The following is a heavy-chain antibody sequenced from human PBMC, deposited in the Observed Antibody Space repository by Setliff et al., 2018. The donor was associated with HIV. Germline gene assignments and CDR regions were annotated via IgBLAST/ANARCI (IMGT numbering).Heavy chain of an antibody. J-gene: IGHJ6*02. Sequence: SVKVSCKTSGGTFSSYGISWVRQAPGRGLEWMGGIIPMFGTGFYARKFQGRVTITTDESRSTAYMELSSLSSEDTAVLYCARVGHSSSYHYYGMDVWGQGTTVTVSS. CDR2: IIPMFGTG. CDR1: GGTFSSYG. CDR3: ARVGHSSSYHYYGMDV. D-gene: IGHD6-13*01. V-gene: IGHV1-69*05.